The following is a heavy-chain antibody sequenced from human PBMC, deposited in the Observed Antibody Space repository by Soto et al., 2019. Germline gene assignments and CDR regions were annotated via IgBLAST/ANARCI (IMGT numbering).Heavy chain of an antibody. Sequence: SVKVSCKASGGTFSSYAISWVRQAPGQGLEWMGGIIPIFGTANYAQKFQGRVTITADESTSTAYMELSSLRSEDTAVYYCARVLRGNTKPTPPYYYYYGMDVWGQGKTVTVSS. D-gene: IGHD2-15*01. V-gene: IGHV1-69*13. CDR1: GGTFSSYA. CDR2: IIPIFGTA. J-gene: IGHJ6*02. CDR3: ARVLRGNTKPTPPYYYYYGMDV.